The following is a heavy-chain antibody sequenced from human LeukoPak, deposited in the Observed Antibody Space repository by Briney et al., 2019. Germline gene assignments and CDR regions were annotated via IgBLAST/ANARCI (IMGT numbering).Heavy chain of an antibody. CDR1: GFTFSSYA. J-gene: IGHJ4*02. V-gene: IGHV3-23*01. CDR3: PKDNGDWTRGTLLPREYYFDY. CDR2: ISGSGDST. Sequence: GGSLRLSCAASGFTFSSYAMTWVRQAPGKGLEWVSAISGSGDSTYYADSVTGRLIISRDNSKNTLYLQMNSLRAEDTAVYYCPKDNGDWTRGTLLPREYYFDYWGQGTLVTVSS. D-gene: IGHD2/OR15-2a*01.